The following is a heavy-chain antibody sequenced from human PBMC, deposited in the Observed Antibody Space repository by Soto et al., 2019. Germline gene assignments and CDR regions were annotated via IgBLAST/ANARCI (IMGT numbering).Heavy chain of an antibody. CDR1: SGSITSDSFN. Sequence: QLQLQESGPGLVKPSATLSLACTVSSGSITSDSFNWAWHRPPPGQGLQWIGTIYYTGSTDYNPSLMSRDTTSADTSKKQCSLKLDAATAADTAGYEGARFAGKAFEVWGHGTSVIVSP. CDR3: ARFAGKAFEV. CDR2: IYYTGST. J-gene: IGHJ3*01. V-gene: IGHV4-39*01. D-gene: IGHD3-3*02.